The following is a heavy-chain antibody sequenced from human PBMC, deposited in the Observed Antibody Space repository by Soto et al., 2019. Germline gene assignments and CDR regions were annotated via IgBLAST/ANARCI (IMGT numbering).Heavy chain of an antibody. CDR1: GGSISSYY. V-gene: IGHV4-59*08. D-gene: IGHD4-17*01. J-gene: IGHJ6*03. CDR3: ARHGGVTTHYYYSYMAV. Sequence: PSETLSLTCTVSGGSISSYYWSWIRQPPGKGLEWIGYIYYSGSTNYNPSLKSRVTISVDTSKNQFSLKLSSVTAADTAVYYCARHGGVTTHYYYSYMAVWGKGTTVTFSS. CDR2: IYYSGST.